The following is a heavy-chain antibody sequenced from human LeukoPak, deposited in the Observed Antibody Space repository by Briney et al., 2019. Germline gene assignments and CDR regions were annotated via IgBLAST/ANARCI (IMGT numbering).Heavy chain of an antibody. D-gene: IGHD1-26*01. CDR3: ARGRQGAKTRYFDL. J-gene: IGHJ2*01. CDR1: GIIFSNYA. Sequence: GGSLRLSCAASGIIFSNYAMHWVRQGPGKGLECISTISSDGGSTYYANSVKGRFTISRDNSKNTLYLQMGSLRAEDMAVYYCARGRQGAKTRYFDLWGCGTRVTVSS. CDR2: ISSDGGST. V-gene: IGHV3-64*01.